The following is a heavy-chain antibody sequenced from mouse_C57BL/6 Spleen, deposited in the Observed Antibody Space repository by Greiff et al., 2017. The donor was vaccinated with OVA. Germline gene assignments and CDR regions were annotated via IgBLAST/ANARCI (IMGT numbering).Heavy chain of an antibody. Sequence: QVQLKQPGAELVRPGSSVKLSCKASGYTFTSYWLDWVKQRPGQGLEWIGSIYPSNSETHYNQKFKGKATLTVDKSSSTAYMQLSSLTSEDSAVYYCAFDYGGYWGQGTTLTVSS. CDR2: IYPSNSET. CDR1: GYTFTSYW. V-gene: IGHV1-61*01. D-gene: IGHD2-4*01. J-gene: IGHJ2*01. CDR3: AFDYGGY.